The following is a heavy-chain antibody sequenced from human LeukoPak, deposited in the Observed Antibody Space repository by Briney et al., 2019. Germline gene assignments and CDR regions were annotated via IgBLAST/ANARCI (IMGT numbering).Heavy chain of an antibody. D-gene: IGHD1-26*01. CDR1: GFTFSSYG. J-gene: IGHJ1*01. Sequence: GGSLRLSCAASGFTFSSYGMHWVRQAPGKGLEWVAVISHDGSKKYYADSVKGRFTISRDNSKNTLYLQMNSLRDEDTAVYYCAKDPYSGSFEYFQRWGQGTLVTVSS. CDR3: AKDPYSGSFEYFQR. V-gene: IGHV3-30*18. CDR2: ISHDGSKK.